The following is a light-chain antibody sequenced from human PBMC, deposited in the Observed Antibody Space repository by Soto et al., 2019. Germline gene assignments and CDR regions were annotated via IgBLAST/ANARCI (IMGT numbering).Light chain of an antibody. CDR1: QSISSR. CDR3: QHPNTSLWT. J-gene: IGKJ1*01. V-gene: IGKV1-5*01. Sequence: DIQMTQSPSTLSASVGDRVTITCRASQSISSRLAWYQQKPGQAPKVLMYDASSLESGVPSRFSGSGFGTDFTLTISSLQPDDFATYYCQHPNTSLWTFGQGTKVEIK. CDR2: DAS.